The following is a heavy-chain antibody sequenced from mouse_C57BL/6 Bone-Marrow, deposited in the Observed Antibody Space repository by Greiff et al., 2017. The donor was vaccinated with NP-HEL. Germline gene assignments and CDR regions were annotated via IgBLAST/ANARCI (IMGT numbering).Heavy chain of an antibody. Sequence: QVELKQPGAELVKPGASVKLSCKASGYTFTSYWMQWVKQRPGQGLEWIGEIDPSDSYTNYNQKFKGKATLTVDTSSSTAYMQLSSLTSEDSAVYYCARFGGSSPYWYFDVWGTGTTVTVSS. CDR1: GYTFTSYW. V-gene: IGHV1-50*01. J-gene: IGHJ1*03. D-gene: IGHD1-1*01. CDR3: ARFGGSSPYWYFDV. CDR2: IDPSDSYT.